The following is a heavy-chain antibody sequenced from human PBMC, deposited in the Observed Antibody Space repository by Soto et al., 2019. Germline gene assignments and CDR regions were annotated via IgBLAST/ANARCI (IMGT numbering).Heavy chain of an antibody. V-gene: IGHV3-33*01. CDR1: GFTFSSYG. D-gene: IGHD2-2*01. J-gene: IGHJ6*02. CDR2: IWYDGSNK. Sequence: PGGAVRLSCAASGFTFSSYGMHWVRQAPGKGLEWVAVIWYDGSNKYYADSVKGRFTISRDNSKNTLYLQMNSLRAEDTAVYYCARDFSAYQLPYYYYYGMDVWGQGTTVTVSS. CDR3: ARDFSAYQLPYYYYYGMDV.